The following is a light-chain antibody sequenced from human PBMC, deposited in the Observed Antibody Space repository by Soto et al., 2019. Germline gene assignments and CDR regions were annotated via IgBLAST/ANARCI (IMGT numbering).Light chain of an antibody. J-gene: IGLJ1*01. CDR2: EVS. CDR1: SRDVGGYKH. Sequence: QSVLPQPASVSGSPGQSITISCTGTSRDVGGYKHVSWYQHHPGKAPKLMIYEVSNRPSGVSNRFSGSKSGYTASLTISGLQAEDEADYYCNSQRSSGTRVFGTGTKVTVL. V-gene: IGLV2-14*01. CDR3: NSQRSSGTRV.